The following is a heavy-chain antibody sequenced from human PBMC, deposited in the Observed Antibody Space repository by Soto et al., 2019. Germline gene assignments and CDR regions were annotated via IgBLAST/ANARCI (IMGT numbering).Heavy chain of an antibody. CDR2: IWYDGSNK. V-gene: IGHV3-33*01. CDR3: ARPVAYDSSGYYHWYYGMDV. D-gene: IGHD3-22*01. CDR1: GFTFSSYG. Sequence: PGGSLRLSCAASGFTFSSYGMHWVRQAPGKGLEWVAVIWYDGSNKYYADSVKGRFTISRDNSKNTLYLQMNSLRAEDTAVYYCARPVAYDSSGYYHWYYGMDVWGQGTTVTVSS. J-gene: IGHJ6*02.